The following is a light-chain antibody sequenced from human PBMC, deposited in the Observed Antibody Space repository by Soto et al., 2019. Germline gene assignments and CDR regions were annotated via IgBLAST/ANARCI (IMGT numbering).Light chain of an antibody. J-gene: IGKJ4*01. CDR3: QQRSNWPPS. CDR2: DSS. V-gene: IGKV3-11*01. CDR1: QSVSSY. Sequence: EIVLTQSPATLSLSPGERATLSCRASQSVSSYLAWYQQKPGQAPRLLIYDSSNRATGIPARFSGSGSGTDFTLTISSLEPEDCAVYYSQQRSNWPPSFGGGTKVAIK.